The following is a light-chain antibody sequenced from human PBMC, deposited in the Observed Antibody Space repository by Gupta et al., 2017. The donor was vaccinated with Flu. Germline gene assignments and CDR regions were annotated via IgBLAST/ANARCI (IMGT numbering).Light chain of an antibody. CDR3: QNWDNGTWV. Sequence: SYDLTQPPSVSVSPGPTASISCSGETLGDKYVSWYRQRAGQSPLLVIDQGYRRPSGIPGRLAGSNSGNAATLTTAGTQANDEADYYCQNWDNGTWVFGGGTKLTVL. J-gene: IGLJ3*02. CDR2: QGY. V-gene: IGLV3-1*01. CDR1: TLGDKY.